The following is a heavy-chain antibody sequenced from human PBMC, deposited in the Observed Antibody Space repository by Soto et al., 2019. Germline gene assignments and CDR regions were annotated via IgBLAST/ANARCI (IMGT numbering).Heavy chain of an antibody. Sequence: EVQLLESGGGLVQPGGFLRLSCAASGLTFSSYAMGWVRQAPGKGLEWVSGISDSGGSTHYADSVKGRFTISRDNSKNRLYLQMNSLRGEDTAVYYCARPQKHYYDSSGYYSFDYWGQGTLVTVSS. CDR2: ISDSGGST. CDR3: ARPQKHYYDSSGYYSFDY. V-gene: IGHV3-23*01. CDR1: GLTFSSYA. J-gene: IGHJ4*02. D-gene: IGHD3-22*01.